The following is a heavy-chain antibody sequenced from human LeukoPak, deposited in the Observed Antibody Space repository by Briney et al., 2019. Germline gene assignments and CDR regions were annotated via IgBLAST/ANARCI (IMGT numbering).Heavy chain of an antibody. CDR3: ARVNLPYYYDSRGYYYSFDY. J-gene: IGHJ4*02. D-gene: IGHD3-22*01. V-gene: IGHV4-39*07. Sequence: SETLSLTCTVSGDSITGYYWGWIRQPPGKGLEWIGNIYYSGSTYYNPSLKSRVTISVDTSKNQFSLKLSSVTAADTAVYYCARVNLPYYYDSRGYYYSFDYWGQGTLVTVSS. CDR2: IYYSGST. CDR1: GDSITGYY.